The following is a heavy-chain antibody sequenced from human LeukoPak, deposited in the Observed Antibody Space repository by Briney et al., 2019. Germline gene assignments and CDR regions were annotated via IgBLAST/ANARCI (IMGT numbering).Heavy chain of an antibody. J-gene: IGHJ6*03. CDR3: ARLLPGVRGVRNYYYMDV. CDR2: INHSGST. V-gene: IGHV4-34*01. D-gene: IGHD3-10*01. CDR1: GGSFSGYY. Sequence: PSETLSLTCAVYGGSFSGYYWSWIRQPPGKGLEWIGEINHSGSTNYNPSLKSRVTISVDTSKNQFSLKLSSVTAADTAVYYCARLLPGVRGVRNYYYMDVWGKGTTVTISS.